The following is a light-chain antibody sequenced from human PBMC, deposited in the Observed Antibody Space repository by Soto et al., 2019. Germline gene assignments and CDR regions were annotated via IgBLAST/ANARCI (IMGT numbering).Light chain of an antibody. CDR1: QSVSSC. V-gene: IGKV3-15*01. CDR2: GAS. Sequence: EILLTHSPCTLSWSGVERAALSCRASQSVSSCLAWYHQKPGQAPRLLIHGASTRPTAVPARFSGSGSGTEFTLTIISLQPDDFAAYYCQQYNHWPTWTFGQGTKVDIK. CDR3: QQYNHWPTWT. J-gene: IGKJ1*01.